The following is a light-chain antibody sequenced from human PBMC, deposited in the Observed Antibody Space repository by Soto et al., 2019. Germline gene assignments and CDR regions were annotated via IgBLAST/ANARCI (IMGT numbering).Light chain of an antibody. CDR2: GNN. CDR1: SSNIGAGFD. J-gene: IGLJ1*01. V-gene: IGLV1-40*01. Sequence: QLVLTQPPSVSGAPGQRVTISCTGSSSNIGAGFDVHWYQQRPGTAPKLLIFGNNNRPSGAPDRFSGSKSGTSASLAITGLQAEDEGDYYCQSYDSTLSDRYVFGTGTKVTVL. CDR3: QSYDSTLSDRYV.